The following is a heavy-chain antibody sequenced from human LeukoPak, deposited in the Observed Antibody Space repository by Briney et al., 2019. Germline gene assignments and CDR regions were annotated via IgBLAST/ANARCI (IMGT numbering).Heavy chain of an antibody. CDR2: IIPIFGTA. J-gene: IGHJ3*02. Sequence: ASVKVSCKASGGTSSSYAISWVRQAPGQGLEWMGGIIPIFGTANYAQKFQGRVTITADESTSTAYMELSSLRSEDTAVYYRAREIPRITNTNHFDIWGQGTMVTVSS. V-gene: IGHV1-69*01. CDR3: AREIPRITNTNHFDI. CDR1: GGTSSSYA. D-gene: IGHD3-10*01.